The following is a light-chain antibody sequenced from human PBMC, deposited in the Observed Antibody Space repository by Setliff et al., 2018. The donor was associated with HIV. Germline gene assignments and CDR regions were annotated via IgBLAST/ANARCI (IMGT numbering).Light chain of an antibody. Sequence: QSVLAQPPSASGSPGQSVTISCTGTSSDVGSYNFVTWYQQHPGKVPKLIIYDVTRRPSGVPDRFSGSRSGNTASLTISGLQAEDEADYYCSSFAGRLHVFGTGTKVTVL. CDR1: SSDVGSYNF. CDR2: DVT. V-gene: IGLV2-8*01. CDR3: SSFAGRLHV. J-gene: IGLJ1*01.